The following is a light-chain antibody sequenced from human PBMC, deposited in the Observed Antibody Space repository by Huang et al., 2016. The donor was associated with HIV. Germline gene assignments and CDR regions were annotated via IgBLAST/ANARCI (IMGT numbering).Light chain of an antibody. CDR2: GAS. CDR1: QNVDNN. J-gene: IGKJ4*01. CDR3: QQYNDWPPLT. V-gene: IGKV3-15*01. Sequence: EVVMTQSPVTLSVSPGERASLSCRASQNVDNNLAWYQQKPGQAPRLLIYGASTRATYIPARFNGTGSETEFTLTIASLQSEDFAVYYCQQYNDWPPLTFGGGTKVEIK.